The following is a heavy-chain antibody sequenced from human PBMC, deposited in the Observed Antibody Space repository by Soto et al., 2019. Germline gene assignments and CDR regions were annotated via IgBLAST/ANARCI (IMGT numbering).Heavy chain of an antibody. J-gene: IGHJ4*02. Sequence: QVQLVQSGAEVKKPGASVKVSCEASGYTFTDYYMHWVRQAPGQGFEWMGRISPKSGCTNYAQKFQGRVTMTWDTSLNTAYMELSSLTSEDTAVYYCARPPGYISDWYYFDLWGQGTLITVSS. CDR3: ARPPGYISDWYYFDL. D-gene: IGHD3-9*01. CDR1: GYTFTDYY. CDR2: ISPKSGCT. V-gene: IGHV1-2*02.